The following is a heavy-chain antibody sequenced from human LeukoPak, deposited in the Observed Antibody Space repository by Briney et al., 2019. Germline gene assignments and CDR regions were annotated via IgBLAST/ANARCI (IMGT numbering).Heavy chain of an antibody. J-gene: IGHJ4*02. V-gene: IGHV1-2*02. D-gene: IGHD3-22*01. CDR1: GYTFTGYY. Sequence: ASVKVSCKASGYTFTGYYMHWLRQAPGQGFEWLGWSDPNSGATKYEHFQGRVTMTWDTSIDTAYMELTRLTSDDTAVYYCAKAKPYDNNGYSPELRYWGQGTLVTV. CDR2: SDPNSGAT. CDR3: AKAKPYDNNGYSPELRY.